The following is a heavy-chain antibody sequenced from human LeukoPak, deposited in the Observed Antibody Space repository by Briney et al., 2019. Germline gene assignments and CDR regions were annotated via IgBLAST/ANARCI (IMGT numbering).Heavy chain of an antibody. V-gene: IGHV4-31*03. CDR2: IYNSGST. CDR1: GDSISRGGYF. Sequence: SQTLSLTCTVSGDSISRGGYFWHWIRQHPVKGVEWIGNIYNSGSTDYNPSLISRLTISLDTSKNQFSLRLSSVTAADTAVYYCARGVEFGDYVDYWGQGTLVTVSS. CDR3: ARGVEFGDYVDY. D-gene: IGHD3-10*01. J-gene: IGHJ4*02.